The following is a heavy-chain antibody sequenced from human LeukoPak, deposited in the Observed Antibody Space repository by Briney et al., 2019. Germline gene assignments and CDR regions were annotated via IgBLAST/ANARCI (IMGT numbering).Heavy chain of an antibody. D-gene: IGHD5-24*01. Sequence: GSLRLSCAASGFTFSSYGMSWVRQAPGKGLEWIGRIYTSGSTNYNPSLKSRVTMSVDTSKNQFSLKLSSVTAADTAVYYCARDGWGDGYNSDHYYYMDVWGKGTTVTVSS. CDR2: IYTSGST. J-gene: IGHJ6*03. CDR1: GFTFSSYG. CDR3: ARDGWGDGYNSDHYYYMDV. V-gene: IGHV4-4*07.